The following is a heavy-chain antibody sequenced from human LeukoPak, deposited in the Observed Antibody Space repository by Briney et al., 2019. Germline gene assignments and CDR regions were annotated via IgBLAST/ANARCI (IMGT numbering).Heavy chain of an antibody. CDR1: GFNFGTFW. D-gene: IGHD3-22*01. J-gene: IGHJ1*01. V-gene: IGHV3-7*01. CDR2: INQDGSVR. Sequence: GGSLRLSCAASGFNFGTFWMSWVRQAPGRGLEWVAKINQDGSVRDYVNSVEGRFTISRDNANNFLYLQMNSLRADDAAVYYCARDQNFYDRTGEGYIQHWGQGTLVTVSS. CDR3: ARDQNFYDRTGEGYIQH.